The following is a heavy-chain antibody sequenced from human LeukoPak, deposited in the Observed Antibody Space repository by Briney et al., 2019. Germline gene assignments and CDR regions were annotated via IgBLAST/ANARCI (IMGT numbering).Heavy chain of an antibody. Sequence: VASVTVSCKASGYTFNRYGISWVRQDPGQGLEWMGWISAYNGNTNYAQKLQGRVTMTTDTSTSTAYMELRSLRSEDTAVYYCARGPNRYFDYWGQGTLVTVSS. CDR3: ARGPNRYFDY. V-gene: IGHV1-18*01. D-gene: IGHD2-15*01. CDR2: ISAYNGNT. CDR1: GYTFNRYG. J-gene: IGHJ4*02.